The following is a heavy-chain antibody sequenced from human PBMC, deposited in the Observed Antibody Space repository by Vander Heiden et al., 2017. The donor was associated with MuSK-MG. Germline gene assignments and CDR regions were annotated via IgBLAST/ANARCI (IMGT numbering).Heavy chain of an antibody. CDR3: ARDGDYGDYVFYGDY. Sequence: QVQLVQSGAEVKKPGASVKVSCKASGNTFTSYAMHWVRQAPGQRLEWMGWINAGNGNTKYSQKFQGRVTITRDTSASTAYMELSSLRSEDTAVYYCARDGDYGDYVFYGDYWGQGTLVTVSS. CDR1: GNTFTSYA. V-gene: IGHV1-3*01. CDR2: INAGNGNT. J-gene: IGHJ4*02. D-gene: IGHD4-17*01.